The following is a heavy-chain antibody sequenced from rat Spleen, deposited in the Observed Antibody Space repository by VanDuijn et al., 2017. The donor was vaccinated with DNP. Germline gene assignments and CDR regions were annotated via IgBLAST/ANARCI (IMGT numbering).Heavy chain of an antibody. CDR2: ISTGGGTL. CDR3: STDQVTITAPFYS. V-gene: IGHV5-27*01. Sequence: EVQLVESGGGLVQPGRSLKLSCAASGFIFNDYGMAWVRQTPKKGLEWVATISTGGGTLYYRDSVKVRFTISRDYAKSTLYLQMDSLRSEDTATYYCSTDQVTITAPFYSWGPGVMVTVSS. D-gene: IGHD1-2*01. CDR1: GFIFNDYG. J-gene: IGHJ2*01.